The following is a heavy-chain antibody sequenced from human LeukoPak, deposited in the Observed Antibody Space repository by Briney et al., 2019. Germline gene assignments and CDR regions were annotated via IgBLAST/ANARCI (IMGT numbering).Heavy chain of an antibody. V-gene: IGHV3-23*01. J-gene: IGHJ4*02. Sequence: GGSLRLSCAASGFAFSSYAMSWVRQAPGKGLEWVSSITSSGAATYYADSVKVRFTISRDNSDNTLYLQMNSLRAEDTAVYYCAKDRPNYYGSNGHYYKLNGDCWGQGTLVTVSS. CDR3: AKDRPNYYGSNGHYYKLNGDC. CDR2: ITSSGAAT. D-gene: IGHD3-22*01. CDR1: GFAFSSYA.